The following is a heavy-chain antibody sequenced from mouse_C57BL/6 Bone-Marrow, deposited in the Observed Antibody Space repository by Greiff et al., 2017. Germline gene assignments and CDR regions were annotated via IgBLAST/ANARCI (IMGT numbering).Heavy chain of an antibody. J-gene: IGHJ3*01. CDR3: ARGGVITRD. V-gene: IGHV1-50*01. Sequence: VQLQQPGAELVKPGASVKLSCKASGYTFTSYWMQWVKQRPGQGLEWIGEIDPSDSSPNYNQKFKGKATLTVETSSRTAYMQLSSLTSEDSAVYYCARGGVITRDWGQGTLGTVSA. D-gene: IGHD1-1*01. CDR2: IDPSDSSP. CDR1: GYTFTSYW.